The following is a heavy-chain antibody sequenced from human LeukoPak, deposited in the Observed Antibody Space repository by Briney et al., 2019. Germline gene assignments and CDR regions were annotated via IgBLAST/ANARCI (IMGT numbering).Heavy chain of an antibody. V-gene: IGHV3-49*04. D-gene: IGHD5-12*01. Sequence: TGGSLRLSCTASGFTFGDYAMSWVRQAPGKGLEWVGFIRSKAYGGTTEYAASVKGRFTISRDDSKNTLYLQMNSLKTEDTAVYYCTTDTHGYGRYYYYYMDVWGKGTTVTVSS. CDR1: GFTFGDYA. J-gene: IGHJ6*03. CDR3: TTDTHGYGRYYYYYMDV. CDR2: IRSKAYGGTT.